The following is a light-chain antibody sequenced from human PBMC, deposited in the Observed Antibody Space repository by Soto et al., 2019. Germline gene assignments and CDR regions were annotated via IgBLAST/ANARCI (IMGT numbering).Light chain of an antibody. Sequence: SYELTQPPSVSVAPGQTARITCGGYNIGNKAVHWYQRRPGQAPVLVVYDDSDRPSGIPERFSGSNSGTSASLAITGLRAEDEADYYCQSYDSSLSGYVFGTGTKVTVL. CDR2: DDS. CDR1: NIGNKA. V-gene: IGLV3-21*02. J-gene: IGLJ1*01. CDR3: QSYDSSLSGYV.